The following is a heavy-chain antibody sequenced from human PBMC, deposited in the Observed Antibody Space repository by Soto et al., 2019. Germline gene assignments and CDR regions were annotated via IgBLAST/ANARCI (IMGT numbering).Heavy chain of an antibody. Sequence: ASVKVSCKASGYTFTSCDINWVRQATGQGLEWMGWMNPNSGNTGYAQKFQGRVTMTRNTSISTAYMELSSLRSEDTAVYYCAITYYYDSSGYYYDYGMDVWGQGTTVTVSS. V-gene: IGHV1-8*01. CDR2: MNPNSGNT. CDR3: AITYYYDSSGYYYDYGMDV. CDR1: GYTFTSCD. J-gene: IGHJ6*02. D-gene: IGHD3-22*01.